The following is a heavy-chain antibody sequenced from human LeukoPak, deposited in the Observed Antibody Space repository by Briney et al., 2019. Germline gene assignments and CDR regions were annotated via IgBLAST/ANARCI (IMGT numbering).Heavy chain of an antibody. CDR3: ARERGAQQLARGDDAFDI. CDR2: IYSGGST. J-gene: IGHJ3*02. CDR1: GFTVSSSY. D-gene: IGHD6-13*01. Sequence: PGGSLRLSCAASGFTVSSSYMSWVRQAPGKGLEWVSVIYSGGSTYYADSVKGRFTISRDNSKNTLYLQMNSLRAEDTAVYYCARERGAQQLARGDDAFDIWGQGTMVTVSS. V-gene: IGHV3-53*01.